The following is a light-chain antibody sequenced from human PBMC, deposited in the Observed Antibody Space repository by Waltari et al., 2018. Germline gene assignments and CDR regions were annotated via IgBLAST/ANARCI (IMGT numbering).Light chain of an antibody. CDR1: QSVNRY. V-gene: IGKV3-11*01. CDR3: QQRRNWPLT. Sequence: EIVLTQSPATLSLSPGERATLSCRASQSVNRYLAWYQQRPGPAPRLLIFDTSNGTTGIPARFSGSGSETDFTFTLSSLEPDDSAVYYCQQRRNWPLTFGGGTKVEIK. J-gene: IGKJ4*01. CDR2: DTS.